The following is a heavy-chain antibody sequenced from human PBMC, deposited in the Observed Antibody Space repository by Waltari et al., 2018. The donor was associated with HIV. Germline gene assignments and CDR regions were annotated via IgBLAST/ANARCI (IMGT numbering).Heavy chain of an antibody. J-gene: IGHJ4*02. V-gene: IGHV3-15*01. Sequence: EVQLVESGGGLVKPGGSLRLSCAASGFTFSNAWMSWVRQAPGKGREWVGRIKSKTDGGTTDYAEPGKGRFTISRDDSKNTRYLQMNSLKTEDTAVYYCTTGGLDIDFDYWGQGTLVTVSS. CDR3: TTGGLDIDFDY. CDR2: IKSKTDGGTT. D-gene: IGHD5-12*01. CDR1: GFTFSNAW.